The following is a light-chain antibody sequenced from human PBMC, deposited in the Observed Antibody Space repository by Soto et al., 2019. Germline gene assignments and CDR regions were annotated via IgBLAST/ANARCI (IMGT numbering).Light chain of an antibody. Sequence: DIQMTQSPSTLSGSVGDRVTITCRASQSISSWLAWYQQKPGKAPKLLIYDASTLESGVPSRFSGSGSGTEFTLTISSLQPDDFATYYCQQYHRYSTFGGGTKVDI. CDR1: QSISSW. CDR3: QQYHRYST. CDR2: DAS. J-gene: IGKJ4*01. V-gene: IGKV1-5*01.